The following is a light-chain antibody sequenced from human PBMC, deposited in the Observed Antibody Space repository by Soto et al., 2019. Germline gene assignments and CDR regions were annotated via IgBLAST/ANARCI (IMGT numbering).Light chain of an antibody. CDR1: QSISTY. CDR3: QQRSKWPIT. V-gene: IGKV3-11*01. Sequence: EIVLTQSPGTLSLSPGERATLSCRASQSISTYLAWYQQKPGQAPRLFIFDASSRASGVPARFSGSGSGTDFTLTISSLEPEDFAVYYCQQRSKWPITFGQGTRLEI. J-gene: IGKJ5*01. CDR2: DAS.